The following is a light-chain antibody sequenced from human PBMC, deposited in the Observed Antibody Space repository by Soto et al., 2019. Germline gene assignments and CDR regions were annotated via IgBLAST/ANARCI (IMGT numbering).Light chain of an antibody. V-gene: IGLV1-44*01. CDR2: RSD. J-gene: IGLJ3*02. CDR3: ATWDDNVYGPV. Sequence: QSVLTQPPSASGTPGQRVTISCSGSRSTIGSNPVQWYPQLPGTAPQLLIYRSDQRPSGVPDRFSGSKSGTSASLTISGLQSEDEADYHCATWDDNVYGPVFGGGTKLTVL. CDR1: RSTIGSNP.